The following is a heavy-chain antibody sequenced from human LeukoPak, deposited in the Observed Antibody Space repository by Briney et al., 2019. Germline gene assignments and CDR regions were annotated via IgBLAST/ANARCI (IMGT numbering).Heavy chain of an antibody. V-gene: IGHV1-2*02. CDR2: INPKSGGA. Sequence: ASVKVSCKASGYTLIDYFVHWVRQAPGQGLEWMGWINPKSGGANYAQNFQGRVSMTRDTSISAAYLEVSGLRSDDTAVYYCARALRTDILTTDYWGQGTLVTVSS. D-gene: IGHD3-9*01. J-gene: IGHJ4*02. CDR3: ARALRTDILTTDY. CDR1: GYTLIDYF.